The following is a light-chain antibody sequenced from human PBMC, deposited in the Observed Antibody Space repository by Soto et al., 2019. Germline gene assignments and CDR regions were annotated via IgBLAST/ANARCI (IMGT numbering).Light chain of an antibody. CDR2: GAS. CDR3: HQPRQWALT. J-gene: IGKJ4*01. CDR1: QSVSNNY. V-gene: IGKV3-20*01. Sequence: EIVLTQSPGTLSLSPGERDTLSCRASQSVSNNYLAWYQQKPGQAPRLLIYGASNRATGIPDRFSGSGSGTAFPPTNSSLGSEDFAVYYCHQPRQWALTFGGGTKVYIK.